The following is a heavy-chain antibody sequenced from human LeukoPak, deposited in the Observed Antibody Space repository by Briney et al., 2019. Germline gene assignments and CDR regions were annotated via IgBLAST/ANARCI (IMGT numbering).Heavy chain of an antibody. Sequence: PSETLSLTCTVSGGSISSGGYYWSWIRQPPGKGLEWIGYIYHSGSTYYNPSLKSRVTISVDRSKNQFSLKLSSVTAADTAVYYCARGERFGELFSYYYMDVWGKGTTVTVSS. V-gene: IGHV4-30-2*01. CDR3: ARGERFGELFSYYYMDV. J-gene: IGHJ6*03. D-gene: IGHD3-10*01. CDR1: GGSISSGGYY. CDR2: IYHSGST.